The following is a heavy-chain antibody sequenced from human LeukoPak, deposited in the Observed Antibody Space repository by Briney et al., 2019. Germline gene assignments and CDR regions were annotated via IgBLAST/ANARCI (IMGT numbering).Heavy chain of an antibody. CDR3: ARGAAAGKGDAFDI. Sequence: ASETLSLTCTVSGGSISSYYWSWIRQPPGKGLEWIGYIYYSGSTNYNPSLKSRVTISVDTSKNQFSLKLSSVTAADTAVYYCARGAAAGKGDAFDIWGQGTMVTVSS. J-gene: IGHJ3*02. D-gene: IGHD6-13*01. V-gene: IGHV4-59*01. CDR2: IYYSGST. CDR1: GGSISSYY.